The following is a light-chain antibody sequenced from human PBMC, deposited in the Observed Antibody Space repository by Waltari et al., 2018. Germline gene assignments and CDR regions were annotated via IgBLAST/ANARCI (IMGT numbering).Light chain of an antibody. V-gene: IGLV1-40*01. J-gene: IGLJ2*01. CDR3: QSYDSSLGGSV. CDR1: SSNIGAGYD. CDR2: GNT. Sequence: QSVLTQPASVSGAPGQRVTISCTGSSSNIGAGYDVNWYQQLPGEAPKLLIDGNTNRPAGVPDRVSGSKSGTSASLAIPGLRADDEADYYCQSYDSSLGGSVFGGGTKLTVL.